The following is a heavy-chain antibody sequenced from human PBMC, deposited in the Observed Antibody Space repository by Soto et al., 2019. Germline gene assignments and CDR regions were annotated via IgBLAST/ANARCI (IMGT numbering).Heavy chain of an antibody. J-gene: IGHJ6*02. D-gene: IGHD6-6*01. V-gene: IGHV4-59*01. Sequence: SEPLSLTCTVSGGSISSYYWSWIRQPPGKGLEWIGYIYYSGSTNYNPSLKSRVTISVDTSKNQFSLKLSSVTAADTAVYYCARGLQLNSYYYYGMDVWGQGTTVTVA. CDR3: ARGLQLNSYYYYGMDV. CDR1: GGSISSYY. CDR2: IYYSGST.